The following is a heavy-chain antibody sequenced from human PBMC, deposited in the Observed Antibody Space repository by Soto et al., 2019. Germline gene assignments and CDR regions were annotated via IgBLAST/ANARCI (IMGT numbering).Heavy chain of an antibody. J-gene: IGHJ4*02. CDR1: GGTFSSYA. Sequence: SVKVSCKASGGTFSSYAISWVRQAPGQGLEWMGGIIPIFGTANYAQKFQGRVTITADESTSTAYMELSSLRSEDTAVYYCARSDIAARPEYYFDYWGQGTLVTVSS. V-gene: IGHV1-69*13. D-gene: IGHD6-6*01. CDR3: ARSDIAARPEYYFDY. CDR2: IIPIFGTA.